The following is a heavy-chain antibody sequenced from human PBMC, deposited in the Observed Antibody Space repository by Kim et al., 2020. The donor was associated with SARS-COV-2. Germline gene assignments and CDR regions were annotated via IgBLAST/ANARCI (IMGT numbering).Heavy chain of an antibody. Sequence: GGSLRLSCAASGFTFSNAWMSWVRQAPGKGLEWVGRIKSKTDGGTTDYAAPVKGRFTISRDDSKNTLYLQMNSLKTEDTAVYYCTTEGSSWSYYYYYYGMDVWGQGTTVTVSS. J-gene: IGHJ6*02. CDR2: IKSKTDGGTT. V-gene: IGHV3-15*01. D-gene: IGHD6-13*01. CDR1: GFTFSNAW. CDR3: TTEGSSWSYYYYYYGMDV.